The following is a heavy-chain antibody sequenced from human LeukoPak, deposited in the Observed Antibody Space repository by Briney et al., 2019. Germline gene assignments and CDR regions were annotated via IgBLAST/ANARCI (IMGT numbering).Heavy chain of an antibody. CDR2: ISSSGSTI. J-gene: IGHJ4*02. CDR3: AKDQSSGYYKTFDY. Sequence: GGSLRLSCVASGFTFSSCEMTWVRQAPGKGLEWLSYISSSGSTIYYADSVKGRSTVSRDNAKNSLYLQMNSLRAEDTAVYYCAKDQSSGYYKTFDYWGQGTLVTVSS. CDR1: GFTFSSCE. D-gene: IGHD3-22*01. V-gene: IGHV3-48*03.